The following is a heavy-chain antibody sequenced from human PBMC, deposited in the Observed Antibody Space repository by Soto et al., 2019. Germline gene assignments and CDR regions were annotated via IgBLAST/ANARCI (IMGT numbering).Heavy chain of an antibody. J-gene: IGHJ6*02. D-gene: IGHD2-2*01. V-gene: IGHV3-30*18. Sequence: QVQLVESGGGVVQPGRSLRLSCAASGFTFSSYGMHWVRQAPGKGLEWVALISFDGSNKYYADSVKGRFTISRDNSKNTLYLQMNSLRAEDTAVYYCAKALGYCSSTSCARDHYYDYGMDVWGQGTTVTVSS. CDR1: GFTFSSYG. CDR3: AKALGYCSSTSCARDHYYDYGMDV. CDR2: ISFDGSNK.